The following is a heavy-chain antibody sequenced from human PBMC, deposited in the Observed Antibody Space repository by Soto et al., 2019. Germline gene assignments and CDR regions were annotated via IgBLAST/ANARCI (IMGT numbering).Heavy chain of an antibody. J-gene: IGHJ4*02. CDR2: IYHGGST. V-gene: IGHV4-30-2*01. D-gene: IGHD2-8*02. CDR3: ARDICIGTGCYFDY. Sequence: SETLSLTCAVSGASISSGGYSWSWIRQPPGKGLEYIGYIYHGGSTYYNPSLKGRVTMSVDRSKNQFYLKLSSVTAADTGVYYRARDICIGTGCYFDYPGQGTPVTVSS. CDR1: GASISSGGYS.